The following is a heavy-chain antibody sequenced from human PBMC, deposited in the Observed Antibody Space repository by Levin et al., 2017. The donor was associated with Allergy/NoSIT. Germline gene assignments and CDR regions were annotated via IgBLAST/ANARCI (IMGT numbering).Heavy chain of an antibody. CDR3: ARSTRGIDY. CDR1: GFTVSSNY. V-gene: IGHV3-53*01. CDR2: IYSGGST. D-gene: IGHD2-2*01. Sequence: GESLKISCAASGFTVSSNYMSWVRQAPGKGLEWVSVIYSGGSTYYADSVKGRFTISRDNSKNTLYLQMNSLRAEDTAVYYCARSTRGIDYWGQGTLVTVSS. J-gene: IGHJ4*02.